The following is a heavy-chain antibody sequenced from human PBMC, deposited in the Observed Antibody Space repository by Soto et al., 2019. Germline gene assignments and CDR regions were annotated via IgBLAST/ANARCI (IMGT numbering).Heavy chain of an antibody. D-gene: IGHD6-19*01. CDR3: AKGGRQWLVTSDFNY. CDR1: GFTFSDYA. Sequence: VQLVESGGGVVQPGRSLRLSCAASGFTFSDYAMHWVRQAPGKGLEWVAVVSHDGRTTHYADSVKGRFTISRDSSKNTVSLEMTSLRAEDTAVYYCAKGGRQWLVTSDFNYWGQGAVVTVSS. CDR2: VSHDGRTT. J-gene: IGHJ4*02. V-gene: IGHV3-30*18.